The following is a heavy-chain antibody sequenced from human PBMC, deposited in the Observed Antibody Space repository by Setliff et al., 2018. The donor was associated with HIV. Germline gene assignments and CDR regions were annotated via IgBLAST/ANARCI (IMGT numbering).Heavy chain of an antibody. CDR3: VRHGYYYDFIDI. CDR1: GGSISGYY. J-gene: IGHJ3*02. V-gene: IGHV4-4*09. D-gene: IGHD3-22*01. Sequence: PSETLSLTCTVSGGSISGYYWSWIRQSPGKGLEWIGYIYSSGSTNFNPSLKSRVTLSIDTSQNQFSLNLTSMTAADTAVYFCVRHGYYYDFIDIWGQGTVVT. CDR2: IYSSGST.